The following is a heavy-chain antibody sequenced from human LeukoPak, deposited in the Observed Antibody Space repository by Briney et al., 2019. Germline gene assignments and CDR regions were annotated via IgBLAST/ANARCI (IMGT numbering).Heavy chain of an antibody. CDR1: GYTFTGYC. J-gene: IGHJ3*02. V-gene: IGHV1-2*02. Sequence: ASVKVSCKASGYTFTGYCMHWVRQAPGQGLEWMGWINPNSGGTNYAQKFEGRVTMTRDTSISTAYMELSRLRSDDTAVYYCARVGGGYKTRIDAFDIWGQGTMVTVSS. CDR2: INPNSGGT. CDR3: ARVGGGYKTRIDAFDI. D-gene: IGHD1-26*01.